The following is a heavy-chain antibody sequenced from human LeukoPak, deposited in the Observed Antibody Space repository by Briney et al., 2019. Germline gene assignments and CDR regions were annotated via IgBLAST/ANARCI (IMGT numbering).Heavy chain of an antibody. D-gene: IGHD3-9*01. CDR2: ISGSGGST. CDR1: GFTFSSYA. CDR3: AKGPNLVLRYFDWVPDYYFDY. Sequence: GSLRLSCAASGFTFSSYAMSWVRQAPGKGLEWVSAISGSGGSTYYADSVKGRFTISRDNSKNTLYLQMNSLRAEDTAVYYCAKGPNLVLRYFDWVPDYYFDYCGQGTLVTVSS. V-gene: IGHV3-23*01. J-gene: IGHJ4*02.